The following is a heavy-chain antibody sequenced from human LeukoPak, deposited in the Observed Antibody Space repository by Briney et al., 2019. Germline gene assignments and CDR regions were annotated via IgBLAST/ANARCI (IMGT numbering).Heavy chain of an antibody. CDR3: ASTMVRGLDYYGMDV. D-gene: IGHD3-10*01. V-gene: IGHV3-30*19. CDR2: ISYDGSNK. Sequence: GGSLRLSCAASGFTFSSYGMHWVRQAPGKGLEWVAVISYDGSNKYYADSVKGRFTISRDNSKNTLYLQMNSLRAEDTAVYYCASTMVRGLDYYGMDVWGKGTTVTVSS. CDR1: GFTFSSYG. J-gene: IGHJ6*04.